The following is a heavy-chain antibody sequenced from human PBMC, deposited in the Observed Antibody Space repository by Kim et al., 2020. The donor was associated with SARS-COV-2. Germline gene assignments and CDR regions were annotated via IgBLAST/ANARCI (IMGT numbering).Heavy chain of an antibody. CDR2: IYYSGST. CDR3: ARGYYDFWSGSPGDYYYGMDV. V-gene: IGHV4-59*13. D-gene: IGHD3-3*01. J-gene: IGHJ6*02. CDR1: GGSISSYY. Sequence: SETLSLTCTVSGGSISSYYWSWIRQPPGKGLEWIGYIYYSGSTNYNPSLKSRVTISVDTSKNQFSLKLSSVTAADTAVYYCARGYYDFWSGSPGDYYYGMDVWGQGTTVTVSS.